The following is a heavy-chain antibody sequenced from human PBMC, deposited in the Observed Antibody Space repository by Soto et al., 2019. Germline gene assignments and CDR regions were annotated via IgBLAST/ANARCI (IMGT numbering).Heavy chain of an antibody. CDR1: GGTFSSYA. V-gene: IGHV1-69*01. D-gene: IGHD5-18*01. Sequence: QVQLVQSGAEVKKPGSSVKVSCKASGGTFSSYAISWVRQAPGQGLEWMGGIIPIFGTANYAQKFQGRVTITADESTSTAYMELSSLRSEDTAVYCCARDHSYVPKPSYYYNGMDVWGQGTTVIVSS. CDR2: IIPIFGTA. CDR3: ARDHSYVPKPSYYYNGMDV. J-gene: IGHJ6*02.